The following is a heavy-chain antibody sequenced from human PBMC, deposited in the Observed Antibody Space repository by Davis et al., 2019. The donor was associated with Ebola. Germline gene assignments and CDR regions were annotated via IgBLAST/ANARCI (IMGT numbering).Heavy chain of an antibody. CDR3: ARGKIVVVPAAVVHYYGMDV. CDR2: INAGHGNT. V-gene: IGHV1-3*01. D-gene: IGHD2-2*01. CDR1: GYTFPSYA. Sequence: ALVPVSCQASGYTFPSYAMHWVRQAPGHRLAWMGLINAGHGNTKYSQKFQGRVTITRDTSASTAYMELSSLRSEDTAVYYCARGKIVVVPAAVVHYYGMDVWGQGTTVTVSS. J-gene: IGHJ6*02.